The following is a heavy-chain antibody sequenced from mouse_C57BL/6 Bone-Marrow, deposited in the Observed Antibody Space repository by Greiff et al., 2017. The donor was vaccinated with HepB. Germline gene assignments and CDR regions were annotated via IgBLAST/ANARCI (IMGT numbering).Heavy chain of an antibody. D-gene: IGHD2-2*01. J-gene: IGHJ4*01. CDR2: INPNNGGT. Sequence: VQLQQSGPELVKPGASVKISCKASGYTFTDYYMNWVKQSHGKSLEWLGDINPNNGGTSYNQKFKGKATLTVDKSSSTAYMELRSLTSEESAVYYCAALWLRREAMDYWGQGTSVTVSS. V-gene: IGHV1-26*01. CDR1: GYTFTDYY. CDR3: AALWLRREAMDY.